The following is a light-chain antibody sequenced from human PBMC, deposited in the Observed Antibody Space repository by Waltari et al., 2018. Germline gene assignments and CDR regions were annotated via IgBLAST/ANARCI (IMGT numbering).Light chain of an antibody. CDR2: NVS. J-gene: IGLJ1*01. Sequence: QSALTQPASVSGSPGQPITISCTGTSSDVGGYNYVSWYQHHPGKAPKVKIYNVSKRPSGVSNRFSGSKSGNTASLTISGLQAEDEADYYCSSYTSSSTSLYVFGTGTKVTVL. CDR3: SSYTSSSTSLYV. V-gene: IGLV2-14*03. CDR1: SSDVGGYNY.